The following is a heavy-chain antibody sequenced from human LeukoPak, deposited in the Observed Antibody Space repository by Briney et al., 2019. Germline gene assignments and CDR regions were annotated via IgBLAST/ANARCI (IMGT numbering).Heavy chain of an antibody. V-gene: IGHV4-34*01. J-gene: IGHJ5*02. CDR1: GGSLSGHY. Sequence: PSETLSLTCAVYGGSLSGHYWSWIRQPPGKGLEWMVEINHSGSTTYNPSLKSRVTISVDTSKNQFSLKLTSVTAADTAVYYCARNEDCSGGSCYNWLDPWGQGTLVTVSS. CDR2: INHSGST. D-gene: IGHD2-15*01. CDR3: ARNEDCSGGSCYNWLDP.